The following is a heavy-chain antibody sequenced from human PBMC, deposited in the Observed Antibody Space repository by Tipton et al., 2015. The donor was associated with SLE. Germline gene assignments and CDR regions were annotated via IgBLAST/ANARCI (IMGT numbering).Heavy chain of an antibody. CDR2: IRAGTYGGTA. D-gene: IGHD6-13*01. CDR3: IRYYSSSWTSLGY. J-gene: IGHJ4*02. Sequence: SLRLSCTTSGFVFGDYGMSWVRQAPGKGLEWVGFIRAGTYGGTAEYAASVKGRFTISRDDSKNIAYLQMNSLKTEDTAVYYCIRYYSSSWTSLGYWGQGTLVTVSS. V-gene: IGHV3-49*04. CDR1: GFVFGDYG.